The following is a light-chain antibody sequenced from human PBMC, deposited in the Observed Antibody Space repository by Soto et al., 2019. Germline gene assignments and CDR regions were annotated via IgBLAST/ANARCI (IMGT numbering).Light chain of an antibody. Sequence: EIVLTQSPGTLSLSPGERATLSCRASQSVSSSYLAWYQQKPGQAPRLLIYDASRATGIPDRFSASGSGTDFTLPLTRLEPEDFAVYYCQHYGTSALFGPGTKVEI. J-gene: IGKJ3*01. V-gene: IGKV3-20*01. CDR3: QHYGTSAL. CDR1: QSVSSSY. CDR2: DAS.